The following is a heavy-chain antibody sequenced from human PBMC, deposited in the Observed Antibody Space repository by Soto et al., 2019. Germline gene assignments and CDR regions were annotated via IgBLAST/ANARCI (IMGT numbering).Heavy chain of an antibody. D-gene: IGHD6-19*01. J-gene: IGHJ5*02. CDR1: GGSFSGYY. Sequence: TLSLTCAVYGGSFSGYYWSWIRQPPGKGLEWIGEINHSGSTNYNPSLKSRVTISVDTSKNQFSLKLSSVTAADTAVYYCARAYSSGWYGWFDPWGQGTLVTVSS. CDR3: ARAYSSGWYGWFDP. V-gene: IGHV4-34*01. CDR2: INHSGST.